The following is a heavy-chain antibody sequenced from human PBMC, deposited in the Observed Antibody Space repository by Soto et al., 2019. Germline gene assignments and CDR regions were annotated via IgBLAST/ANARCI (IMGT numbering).Heavy chain of an antibody. CDR3: ARHHGSPGSYFGLDV. CDR2: IYPGDSDT. J-gene: IGHJ6*02. V-gene: IGHV5-51*01. CDR1: WYSFTSYC. D-gene: IGHD6-13*01. Sequence: LXISFKGSWYSFTSYCINWVRQMPVKGLEWMGIIYPGDSDTRYSPSFQGQVTISADKSIDTAYLQWRSLKASDTAVYYCARHHGSPGSYFGLDVWGQGTTVTVSS.